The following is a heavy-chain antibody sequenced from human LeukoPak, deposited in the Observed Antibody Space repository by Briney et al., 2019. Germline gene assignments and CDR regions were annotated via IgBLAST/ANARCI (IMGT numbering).Heavy chain of an antibody. V-gene: IGHV4-59*01. CDR3: VRPESVGTKYRFDY. Sequence: SETLSLTCTVSGGSMSYYYWTWIRQTPGKGLEWIGYKYYDGNSGNTNYNPSLESRVTISVDTSKNHVSLNLTSATAADTAVYYCVRPESVGTKYRFDYWGQGALVTVSS. J-gene: IGHJ4*02. CDR1: GGSMSYYY. CDR2: KYYDGNSGNT. D-gene: IGHD1-1*01.